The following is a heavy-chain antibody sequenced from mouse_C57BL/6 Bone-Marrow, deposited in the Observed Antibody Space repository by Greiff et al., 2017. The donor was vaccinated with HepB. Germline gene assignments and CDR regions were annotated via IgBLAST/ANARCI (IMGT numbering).Heavy chain of an antibody. D-gene: IGHD2-4*01. J-gene: IGHJ3*01. CDR1: GYTFTDYE. V-gene: IGHV1-15*01. Sequence: VQLVESGAELVRPGASVTLSCKASGYTFTDYEMHWVKQTPVHGLEWIGAIDPETGGTAYNQKFKGKAILTADKSSSTAYMELRSLTSEDSAVYYCTRSGDYDDGFAYWGQGTLVTVSA. CDR2: IDPETGGT. CDR3: TRSGDYDDGFAY.